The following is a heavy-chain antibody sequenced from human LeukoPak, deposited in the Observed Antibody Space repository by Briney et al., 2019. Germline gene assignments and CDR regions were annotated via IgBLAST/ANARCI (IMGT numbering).Heavy chain of an antibody. CDR1: GGSISSSSYY. CDR2: IYTSGST. J-gene: IGHJ6*03. CDR3: ARTSAEAEDYYYYYYMDV. V-gene: IGHV4-61*02. Sequence: PSETLSLTCTVSGGSISSSSYYWSWIRQPAGKGLEWIGRIYTSGSTNYNPSLKSRVTISVDTSKNQFSLKLSSVTAADTAVYYCARTSAEAEDYYYYYYMDVWGKGTTVTVSS.